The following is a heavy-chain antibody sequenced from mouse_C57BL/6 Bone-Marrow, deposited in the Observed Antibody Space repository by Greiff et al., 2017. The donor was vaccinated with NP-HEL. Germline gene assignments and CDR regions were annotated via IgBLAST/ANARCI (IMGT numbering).Heavy chain of an antibody. CDR1: GYTFTDYY. Sequence: VQLQKSGPELVKPGASVKISCKASGYTFTDYYMNWVKQSHGKSLEWIGDINPNNGGTSYNQKFKGKATLTVDKSSSTAYMELRSLTSEDSAVYYCARYGSTLRATYWGQGTLVTVS. V-gene: IGHV1-26*01. D-gene: IGHD1-1*01. CDR3: ARYGSTLRATY. CDR2: INPNNGGT. J-gene: IGHJ3*01.